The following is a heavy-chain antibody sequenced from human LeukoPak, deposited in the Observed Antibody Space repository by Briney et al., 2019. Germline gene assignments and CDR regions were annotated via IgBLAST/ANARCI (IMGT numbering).Heavy chain of an antibody. CDR1: GFIFSNHE. CDR3: ARTLLAAVGASKNWLDP. J-gene: IGHJ5*02. D-gene: IGHD6-13*01. Sequence: GGSLRLSCAAFGFIFSNHEMSWVRQAPGKGLEWVSYISSTGRTIYYADSVKGRLTISRDNAKNSLYLQMNSLRAEDTAVYYCARTLLAAVGASKNWLDPWGQGTLVTVSS. V-gene: IGHV3-48*03. CDR2: ISSTGRTI.